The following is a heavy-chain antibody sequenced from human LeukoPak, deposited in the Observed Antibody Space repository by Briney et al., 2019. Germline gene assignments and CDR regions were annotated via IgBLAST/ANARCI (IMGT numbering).Heavy chain of an antibody. Sequence: PGASVKVSCKASGFTFTSSAMQWVRQARGQRLEWIGWIVVGSGNTSYAQKFQERVTITRDMSTSTAYMELSSLRSEDTAVYYCAADFGYSGYDWDYFDYWGQGTLVTVSS. V-gene: IGHV1-58*02. CDR1: GFTFTSSA. CDR2: IVVGSGNT. CDR3: AADFGYSGYDWDYFDY. D-gene: IGHD5-12*01. J-gene: IGHJ4*02.